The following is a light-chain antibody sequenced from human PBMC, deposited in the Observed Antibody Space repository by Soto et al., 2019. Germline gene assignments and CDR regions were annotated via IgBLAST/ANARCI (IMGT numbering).Light chain of an antibody. V-gene: IGLV2-14*03. CDR2: DVS. CDR1: SSDVGGYNY. J-gene: IGLJ2*01. CDR3: SSYTSSSTVV. Sequence: QSVLTQPASVSGSPGQSITISCTGTSSDVGGYNYVSWYQHDPGKAPKLMIYDVSNRPSGVSNRFSGSKSGNTASLTISGLQAEDEADYYCSSYTSSSTVVFGGGTKLTVL.